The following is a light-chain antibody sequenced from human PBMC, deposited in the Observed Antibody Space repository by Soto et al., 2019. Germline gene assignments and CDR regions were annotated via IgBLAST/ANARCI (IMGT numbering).Light chain of an antibody. Sequence: DIQMTQSPSSLSASVGDRVTITCRTSQSISSFLNWYQHKPGNAPKLLIYTTSTLRSGVPSRFRGSGSGTHFTLPLTNVQPEDFATYYCQQSYSTPPITFGQGTRLDIK. V-gene: IGKV1-39*01. CDR3: QQSYSTPPIT. CDR1: QSISSF. J-gene: IGKJ5*01. CDR2: TTS.